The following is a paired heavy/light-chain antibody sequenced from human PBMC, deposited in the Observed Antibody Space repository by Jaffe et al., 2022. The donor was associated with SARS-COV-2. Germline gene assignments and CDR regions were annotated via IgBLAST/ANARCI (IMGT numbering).Light chain of an antibody. CDR1: IVGS. V-gene: IGLV3-21*04. CDR3: QVWDSPNDLYV. J-gene: IGLJ1*01. Sequence: SYVLTQPPSVSVAPGKTASIACGGNIVGSVQWYQQKPGQAPVLVIYYDTERPSGIPERFSGSNSGNAATLTISRVEAGDEADYFCQVWDSPNDLYVFGTGTKVTVL. CDR2: YDT.
Heavy chain of an antibody. CDR1: GYNFSTYW. V-gene: IGHV5-51*01. J-gene: IGHJ4*02. Sequence: EVQLVQSGGQVKKPGESLKISCKGSGYNFSTYWIGWVRQMPGKGLEWMGIISPGDSHASYSPSFEGQVTISADKSINTAYLQWSSLKASDTAMYYCTRGSSAWGYFFEFWGQGTPVTVSS. CDR3: TRGSSAWGYFFEF. CDR2: ISPGDSHA. D-gene: IGHD6-25*01.